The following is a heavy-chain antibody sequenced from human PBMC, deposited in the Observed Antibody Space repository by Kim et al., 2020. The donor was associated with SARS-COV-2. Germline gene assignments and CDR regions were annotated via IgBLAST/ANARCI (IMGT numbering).Heavy chain of an antibody. CDR2: ISGSGGST. V-gene: IGHV3-23*01. Sequence: GGSLRLSCAASGFTFSSYAMSWVRQAPGKGLEWVSAISGSGGSTYYADSVKGRFTISRDNSKNTLYLQMNSLRAEDTAVYYCAKDRVILTGYYIRVVLDYWGQGTLVTVSS. CDR3: AKDRVILTGYYIRVVLDY. D-gene: IGHD3-9*01. J-gene: IGHJ4*02. CDR1: GFTFSSYA.